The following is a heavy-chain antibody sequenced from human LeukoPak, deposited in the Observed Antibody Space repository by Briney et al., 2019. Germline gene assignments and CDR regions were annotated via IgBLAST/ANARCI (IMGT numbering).Heavy chain of an antibody. CDR1: GFTFSSYA. CDR2: ISGSGGST. Sequence: PGGSLRLSCAASGFTFSSYAMSWVRQAPGKGLEWVSAISGSGGSTYYADSVKGRFTISRDNSKNTLYLQMNSLRAEDTAVYYCAKVRARGLLEFNWAYYYYYMDVWGKGTTVTVSS. J-gene: IGHJ6*03. D-gene: IGHD3-3*01. V-gene: IGHV3-23*01. CDR3: AKVRARGLLEFNWAYYYYYMDV.